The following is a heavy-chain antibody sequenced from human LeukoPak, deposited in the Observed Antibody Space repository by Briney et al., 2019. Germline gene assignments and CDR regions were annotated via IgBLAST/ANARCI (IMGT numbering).Heavy chain of an antibody. CDR2: IYTSGST. CDR1: GGSISSGSYY. CDR3: ATESRLPRWFDP. J-gene: IGHJ5*02. V-gene: IGHV4-61*02. D-gene: IGHD6-25*01. Sequence: SQTLSLTCTVSGGSISSGSYYWSWIRQPAGKGLEWIGRIYTSGSTNYNPSLKSRVTISVDTSKNQFSLKLSSVTAADTAVYYCATESRLPRWFDPWGQGTLVTVSS.